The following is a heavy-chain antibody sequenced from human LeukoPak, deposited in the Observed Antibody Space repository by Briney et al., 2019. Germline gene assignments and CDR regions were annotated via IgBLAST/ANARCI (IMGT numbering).Heavy chain of an antibody. CDR3: ARGSLGFYYYGMDV. CDR2: IYSGGST. Sequence: GGSLRLSCAASGFTVSSNYMSWVRQAPGKGLEWVSVIYSGGSTYYADSVKGRFTISRDNSKNTLYLQMNSLRAEDTAVYYCARGSLGFYYYGMDVWGQGTTVTVSS. V-gene: IGHV3-53*01. CDR1: GFTVSSNY. D-gene: IGHD7-27*01. J-gene: IGHJ6*02.